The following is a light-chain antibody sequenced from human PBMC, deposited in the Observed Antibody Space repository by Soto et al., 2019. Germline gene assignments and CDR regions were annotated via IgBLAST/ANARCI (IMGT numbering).Light chain of an antibody. CDR3: QQYHIYSGT. CDR2: KAS. Sequence: DIQMTQSPSTLSASVGDRVTITCRASQTIDSWLAWYQQRPGKPPNLLIYKASTLASGVPSRFSGSGSGTEFTLTIISLHPDVFATYYCQQYHIYSGTFGQGTKVEIK. CDR1: QTIDSW. J-gene: IGKJ1*01. V-gene: IGKV1-5*03.